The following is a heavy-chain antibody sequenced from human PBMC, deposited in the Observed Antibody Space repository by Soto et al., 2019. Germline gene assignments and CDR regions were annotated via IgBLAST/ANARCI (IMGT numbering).Heavy chain of an antibody. V-gene: IGHV1-69*13. CDR1: GGTFSSYA. J-gene: IGHJ3*02. D-gene: IGHD3-22*01. Sequence: ASVKVSCKASGGTFSSYAISWVRQAPGQGLEWMGGIIPIFGTANYAQKFQGRVTITADESTSTAYMELSSLRSEDTAVYYCARGIRGSMIVVADAFDIWGQGTMVTVSS. CDR2: IIPIFGTA. CDR3: ARGIRGSMIVVADAFDI.